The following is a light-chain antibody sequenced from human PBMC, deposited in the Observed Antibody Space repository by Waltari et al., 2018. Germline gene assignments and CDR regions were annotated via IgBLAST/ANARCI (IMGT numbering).Light chain of an antibody. CDR2: WSS. CDR1: QSVLYRSNNKHP. V-gene: IGKV4-1*01. CDR3: QQYYSLPT. J-gene: IGKJ4*01. Sequence: DIVMTQSPDSLAVSLGERATINCKSSQSVLYRSNNKHPVAWYQQKPGQSPKLLIYWSSTRESGVPDRFSGGGSGTDFTLTISSLQADDVAIYYCQQYYSLPTFGGGTKVEI.